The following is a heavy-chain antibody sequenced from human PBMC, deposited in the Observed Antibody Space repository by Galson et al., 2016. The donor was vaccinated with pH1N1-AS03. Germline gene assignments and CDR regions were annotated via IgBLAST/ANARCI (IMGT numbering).Heavy chain of an antibody. V-gene: IGHV2-5*01. J-gene: IGHJ4*02. D-gene: IGHD5-12*01. CDR1: GFSLNTGGEG. CDR2: IYWNDDK. Sequence: PALVKPPQTLTLTCTFSGFSLNTGGEGVAWIRQPPGGALEWLALIYWNDDKRYTPSLKTRLTITKDVSKNQVVLTLTEINSTDTATYYCAHSVGYTYLYYFDSWGQGTLVTVSS. CDR3: AHSVGYTYLYYFDS.